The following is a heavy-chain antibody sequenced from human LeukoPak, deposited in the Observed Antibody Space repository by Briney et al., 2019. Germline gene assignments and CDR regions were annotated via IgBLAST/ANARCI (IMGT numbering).Heavy chain of an antibody. CDR1: GYTFTGYY. D-gene: IGHD1-26*01. J-gene: IGHJ1*01. CDR2: INPNSGGT. V-gene: IGHV1-2*02. Sequence: ASVKVSCKASGYTFTGYYMHWVRQAAGQGLEWMGWINPNSGGTNYAQKFQGRVTMTRDTSISTAYMELSRLRSDDTAVYYCARDALEWELRGYFQHWGQGTLVTVSS. CDR3: ARDALEWELRGYFQH.